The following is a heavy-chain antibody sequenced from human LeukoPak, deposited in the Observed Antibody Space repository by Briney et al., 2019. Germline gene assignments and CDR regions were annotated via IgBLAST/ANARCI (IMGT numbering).Heavy chain of an antibody. CDR1: GFTLSSFW. CDR2: INKDGSEK. V-gene: IGHV3-7*01. D-gene: IGHD4-17*01. J-gene: IGHJ6*03. Sequence: GGSLRLSCAASGFTLSSFWMSGARQPPGRGWGGGANINKDGSEKYYVDSVKGRFTISRDNAKNSLYLQMNSLRAEDTAVYYCARNYGDFLKIYYYYYMDVWGKGTTVTVSS. CDR3: ARNYGDFLKIYYYYYMDV.